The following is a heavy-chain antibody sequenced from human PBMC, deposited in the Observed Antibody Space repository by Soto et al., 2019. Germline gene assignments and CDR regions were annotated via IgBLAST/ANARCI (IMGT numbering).Heavy chain of an antibody. CDR3: ASLEIAVAGTDY. D-gene: IGHD6-19*01. V-gene: IGHV3-30-3*01. J-gene: IGHJ4*02. Sequence: VQLVESGGGVVQPGRSLRLSCAASGFTFSSYAMHWVRQAPGKGLEWVAVISYDGSNKYYADSVKGRFTISRDNSKNTLYLQMNSLRAEDTAVYYCASLEIAVAGTDYWGQGTLVTVSS. CDR1: GFTFSSYA. CDR2: ISYDGSNK.